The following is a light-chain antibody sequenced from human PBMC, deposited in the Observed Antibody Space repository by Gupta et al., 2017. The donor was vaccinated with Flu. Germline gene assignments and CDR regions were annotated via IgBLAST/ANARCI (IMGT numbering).Light chain of an antibody. J-gene: IGLJ2*01. CDR3: SSFTASSTVV. V-gene: IGLV2-14*03. Sequence: APGQSITVSCTGTNRDVGGYDYVSWHQQHPGKVPRLLIYAVSDRPSGVSSRLSGSKSGNTASLTISGLQPEDEAHYYCSSFTASSTVVFGGGTKVTVL. CDR2: AVS. CDR1: NRDVGGYDY.